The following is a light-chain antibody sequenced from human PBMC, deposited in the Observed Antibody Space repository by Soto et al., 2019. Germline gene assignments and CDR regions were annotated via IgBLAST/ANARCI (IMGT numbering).Light chain of an antibody. CDR3: CSYAGSSTYV. V-gene: IGLV2-23*01. J-gene: IGLJ1*01. CDR1: SSDVGSYNL. CDR2: EGS. Sequence: QSALTQPASVSGSPGQSITISCTGTSSDVGSYNLVSWYQQHPGKAPKLMIYEGSNRPSWVSNRFSGSKSGNTASLTISGLQAEDEADYYCCSYAGSSTYVFGPGTKLTVL.